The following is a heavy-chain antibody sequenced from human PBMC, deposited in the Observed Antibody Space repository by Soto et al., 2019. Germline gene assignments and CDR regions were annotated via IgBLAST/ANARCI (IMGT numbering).Heavy chain of an antibody. D-gene: IGHD3-22*01. Sequence: GGSLRLSCAAAGFTFSSYAMSWVRQAPGKGLEWVSAISGSGGSTYYADSVKGRFTLSRDNSKNTLYLQMNSLRAEDTAVYYCAKSYYYDSSGSLIVTDYYYYGMDVWGQGTTVTVSS. CDR2: ISGSGGST. J-gene: IGHJ6*02. CDR3: AKSYYYDSSGSLIVTDYYYYGMDV. CDR1: GFTFSSYA. V-gene: IGHV3-23*01.